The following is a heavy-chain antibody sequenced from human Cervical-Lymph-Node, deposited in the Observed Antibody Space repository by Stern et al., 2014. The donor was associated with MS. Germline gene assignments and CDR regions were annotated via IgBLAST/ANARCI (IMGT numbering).Heavy chain of an antibody. D-gene: IGHD5-18*01. V-gene: IGHV1-69*09. CDR3: AREGRGYSSGSPFDS. Sequence: QVQLGQSGVEVKKPGSSVKVSCKASGGYYTINWVRQAPGRGLEWMGRFSPIGGIPNDAQQFQDRVTFTADKSTNTVFMEMRSLSSEDTAIYFCAREGRGYSSGSPFDSWGQGTLVTVSS. J-gene: IGHJ4*02. CDR2: FSPIGGIP. CDR1: GGYYT.